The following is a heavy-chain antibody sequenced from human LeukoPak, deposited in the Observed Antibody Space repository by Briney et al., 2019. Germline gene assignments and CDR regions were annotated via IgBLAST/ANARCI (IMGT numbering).Heavy chain of an antibody. V-gene: IGHV1-69*13. CDR1: GYTFTSYY. CDR2: IIPIFGTA. CDR3: ARDPSGYSYGYRGEPPRDYYYYGMDV. D-gene: IGHD5-18*01. Sequence: SVKVSCKASGYTFTSYYMHWVRQAPGQGLEWMGGIIPIFGTANYAQKFQGRVTITADESTSTAYMELSSLRSDDTAVYYCARDPSGYSYGYRGEPPRDYYYYGMDVWGQGTTVTVSS. J-gene: IGHJ6*02.